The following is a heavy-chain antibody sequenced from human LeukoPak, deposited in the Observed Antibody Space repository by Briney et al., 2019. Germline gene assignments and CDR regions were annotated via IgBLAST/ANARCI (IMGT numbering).Heavy chain of an antibody. CDR3: ASNWSDFDY. J-gene: IGHJ4*02. CDR2: IYYSGST. D-gene: IGHD1-1*01. Sequence: SETLSLTCTVSGGSTTSNYYWGWIRQSPGRGLEWIGSIYYSGSTYYNPSLKTRLTISLDTSKNQFSLRLSSVTAADTAVYYCASNWSDFDYWGQGILVTVSS. V-gene: IGHV4-39*07. CDR1: GGSTTSNYY.